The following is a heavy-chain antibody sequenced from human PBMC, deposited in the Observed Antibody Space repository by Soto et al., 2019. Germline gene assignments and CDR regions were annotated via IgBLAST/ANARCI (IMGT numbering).Heavy chain of an antibody. D-gene: IGHD1-7*01. CDR3: ARANWYSEY. Sequence: SETLSLTCTVSGGSINNHYWSWIRQPPGEGPEWIFYIYNTRSTNYNPSLMSRVTMSVDTSKNRFSLDLASLTAADTAIYFCARANWYSEYWGQGTLVTVSS. V-gene: IGHV4-59*11. J-gene: IGHJ4*02. CDR2: IYNTRST. CDR1: GGSINNHY.